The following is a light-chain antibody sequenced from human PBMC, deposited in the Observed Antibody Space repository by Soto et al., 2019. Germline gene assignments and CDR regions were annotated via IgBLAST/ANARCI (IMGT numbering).Light chain of an antibody. CDR3: QQYEMSPWT. Sequence: IVLTQSPGSLSLSPGERATLSYRANQSVTRGYLAWYQQRPGQAPSLLIHAASVRATGIPDRFSGSGSGTEFTLTISSLEPEDFAVYYCQQYEMSPWTFGQGTQVEIK. V-gene: IGKV3-20*01. CDR2: AAS. CDR1: QSVTRGY. J-gene: IGKJ1*01.